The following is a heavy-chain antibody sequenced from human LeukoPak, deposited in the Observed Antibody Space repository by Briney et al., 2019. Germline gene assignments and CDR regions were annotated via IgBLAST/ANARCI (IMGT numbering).Heavy chain of an antibody. J-gene: IGHJ5*02. V-gene: IGHV1-24*01. CDR1: GSSLSALS. Sequence: ASVKVSCTVSGSSLSALSMHWVRQSPPRGLEWLGGFHPENDEIIYAQNFQGRVTMTEDTSTDTAYMELRSLRSEDTAVYYCVQVDHGHFYFPSWAQETLVTVPS. CDR2: FHPENDEI. CDR3: VQVDHGHFYFPS. D-gene: IGHD4-17*01.